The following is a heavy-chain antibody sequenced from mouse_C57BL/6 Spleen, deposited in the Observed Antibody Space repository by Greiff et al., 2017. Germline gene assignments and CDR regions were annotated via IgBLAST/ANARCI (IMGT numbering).Heavy chain of an antibody. CDR3: ARSKDRAYFDY. CDR1: GYSFTDYN. J-gene: IGHJ2*01. CDR2: INPNYGTT. D-gene: IGHD3-3*01. V-gene: IGHV1-39*01. Sequence: VQLQQSGPELVKPGASVKISCKASGYSFTDYNMNWVKQSNGKSLEWIGVINPNYGTTSYNPKFKGKATLTADQSSSTASMQLNSLTSEDSAVYYGARSKDRAYFDYWGQGTTLTVSS.